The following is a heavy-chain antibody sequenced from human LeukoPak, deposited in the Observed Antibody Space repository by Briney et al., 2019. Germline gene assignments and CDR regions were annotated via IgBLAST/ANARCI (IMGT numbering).Heavy chain of an antibody. CDR1: GFAFSSYG. CDR3: AKDRAGGYSGHKTGGYFDY. J-gene: IGHJ4*02. V-gene: IGHV3-30*18. CDR2: ISYDGSNK. D-gene: IGHD5-12*01. Sequence: PGRYLRLSCAASGFAFSSYGMHWVRQAPGKGLEWVAVISYDGSNKYYADSVKGRFTISRDNSKNTLYLQMNSLRAEDTAVYYCAKDRAGGYSGHKTGGYFDYWGQGTLVTVSS.